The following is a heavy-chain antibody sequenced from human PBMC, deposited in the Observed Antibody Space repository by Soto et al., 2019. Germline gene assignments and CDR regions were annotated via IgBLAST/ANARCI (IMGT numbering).Heavy chain of an antibody. CDR2: ISAYNGNT. V-gene: IGHV1-18*01. CDR3: ARDYYDSSGFGSDAFDI. D-gene: IGHD3-22*01. CDR1: GYTFTSYG. Sequence: ASVKVSCKASGYTFTSYGISWVRQAPGQGLEWMGWISAYNGNTNYAQKLQGRVTMTTDTSTSTAYMELRSLRSDDTAVYYCARDYYDSSGFGSDAFDIWGQGTMVTV. J-gene: IGHJ3*02.